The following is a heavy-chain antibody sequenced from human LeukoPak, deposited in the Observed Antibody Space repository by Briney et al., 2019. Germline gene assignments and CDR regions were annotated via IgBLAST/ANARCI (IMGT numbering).Heavy chain of an antibody. CDR3: ARPYDSSGYYYIDY. CDR2: ISGSGGST. Sequence: GGSLRLSCAASGFTFSSYAMSWVRQAPGKGLEWVSAISGSGGSTYYADSVKGRFTISRDNSNNTLYLQMNSLRAEDTAVYYCARPYDSSGYYYIDYWGQGTLVTVSS. V-gene: IGHV3-23*01. D-gene: IGHD3-22*01. CDR1: GFTFSSYA. J-gene: IGHJ4*02.